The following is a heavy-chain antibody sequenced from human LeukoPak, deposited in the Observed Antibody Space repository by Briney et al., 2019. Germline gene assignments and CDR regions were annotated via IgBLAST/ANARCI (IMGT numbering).Heavy chain of an antibody. V-gene: IGHV1-2*02. CDR2: INPNSGGT. Sequence: GASVKVSCKASGYTFTGYYMHWVRQAPGQGLEWMGWINPNSGGTNYAQKLQDRVTMTTDTSTSTAYMELRSLRSDDTAVYYCARGRYYYGSGSETTKFDYWGQGTLVTVSS. J-gene: IGHJ4*02. CDR3: ARGRYYYGSGSETTKFDY. D-gene: IGHD3-10*01. CDR1: GYTFTGYY.